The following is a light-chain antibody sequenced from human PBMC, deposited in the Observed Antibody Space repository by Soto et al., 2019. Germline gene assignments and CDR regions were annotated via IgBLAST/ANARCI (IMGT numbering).Light chain of an antibody. Sequence: QSALTQPASVSGSPGQSITISCTGTSSDVGDYNYVSWYQQHPGNAPKLMIYDVSNRPSGVSNRFSGSKSGNTASLTISGLQAEDEADYYCSSYIGSSSSTLYVFGTGTKVTLL. CDR3: SSYIGSSSSTLYV. CDR1: SSDVGDYNY. J-gene: IGLJ1*01. V-gene: IGLV2-14*01. CDR2: DVS.